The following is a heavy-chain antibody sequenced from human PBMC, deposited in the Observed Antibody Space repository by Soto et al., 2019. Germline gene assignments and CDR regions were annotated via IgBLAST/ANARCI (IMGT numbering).Heavy chain of an antibody. J-gene: IGHJ4*02. V-gene: IGHV4-59*08. CDR2: IYYSGST. CDR3: ASIPSIDFWSGYYFDY. D-gene: IGHD3-3*01. Sequence: SETLSLTCTVSGGSISSYYWSWIRQPPGKGLEWIGYIYYSGSTNYNPSLKSRVTISVDTSKNQFSLKLSFVTAADTAVYYCASIPSIDFWSGYYFDYWGQGTLVTVSS. CDR1: GGSISSYY.